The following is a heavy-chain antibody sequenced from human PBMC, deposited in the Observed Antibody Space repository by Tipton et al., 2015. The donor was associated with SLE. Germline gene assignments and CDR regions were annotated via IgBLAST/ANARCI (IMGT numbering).Heavy chain of an antibody. CDR3: AKDRLGIYDAFDI. CDR1: GGTFRSYG. Sequence: QSGPEVKKPGSSVKVSCKASGGTFRSYGINWVRQAPGQGLEWMVWISAKNGETKYAQSFQGRLSMTTDTSTSTCYMALRSPRSDDTAIYYCAKDRLGIYDAFDIWGQGTMVTVSS. J-gene: IGHJ3*02. V-gene: IGHV1-18*01. D-gene: IGHD3-10*01. CDR2: ISAKNGET.